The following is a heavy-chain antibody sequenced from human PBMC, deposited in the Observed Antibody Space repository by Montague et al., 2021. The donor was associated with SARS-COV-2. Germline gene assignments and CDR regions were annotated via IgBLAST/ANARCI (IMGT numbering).Heavy chain of an antibody. Sequence: SETLSLTCTVSGGSTAPHCWNCIRQSPGKRPEWIGYVYYNGDPKYNPSLQSGVTISIDPSENQFSLGLNSVTAADTAVYCCAKGWAFDPWGQGRLVTVSS. CDR2: VYYNGDP. CDR1: GGSTAPHC. D-gene: IGHD6-19*01. CDR3: AKGWAFDP. J-gene: IGHJ3*01. V-gene: IGHV4-59*08.